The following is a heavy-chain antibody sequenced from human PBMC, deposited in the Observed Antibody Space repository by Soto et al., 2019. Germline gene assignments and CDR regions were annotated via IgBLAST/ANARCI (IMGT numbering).Heavy chain of an antibody. J-gene: IGHJ4*02. CDR1: GGTFRSYA. CDR3: ARGAYYDILTGYDY. D-gene: IGHD3-9*01. V-gene: IGHV1-69*13. CDR2: IIPIFGTA. Sequence: GTSVKVSCKASGGTFRSYAISWVRQAPGQGLEWMGGIIPIFGTANYAQKFQGRVTITADESTSTAYMELSSLRSEDTAVYYCARGAYYDILTGYDYWGQGTLVTVSS.